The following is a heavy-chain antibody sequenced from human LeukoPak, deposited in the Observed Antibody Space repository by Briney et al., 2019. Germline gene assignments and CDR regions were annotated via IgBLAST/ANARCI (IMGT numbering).Heavy chain of an antibody. Sequence: PGGSLRLSCAASGFTFSSYWMSWVRQARGKGLEWVANIKEDGSEKYYVDSVKGRFTISRDNAKNSLYLQMNSLRAEDTAMYYCARDYGGNSVYWGQGTLVTVSS. CDR1: GFTFSSYW. CDR3: ARDYGGNSVY. V-gene: IGHV3-7*01. CDR2: IKEDGSEK. J-gene: IGHJ4*02. D-gene: IGHD4-23*01.